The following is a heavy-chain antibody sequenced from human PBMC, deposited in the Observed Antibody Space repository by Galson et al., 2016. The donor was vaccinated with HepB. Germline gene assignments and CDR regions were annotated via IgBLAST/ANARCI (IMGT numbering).Heavy chain of an antibody. CDR1: GFTFSSYA. V-gene: IGHV3-30*04. CDR3: ARDQNRHYSSGWGYYYYGLDV. D-gene: IGHD6-19*01. CDR2: ISYDGCNK. Sequence: SLRLSCAASGFTFSSYAMHWVRQAPGKGLEWVAVISYDGCNKYYADSVKGRFTISRDNSKNTLYLRMNSLRAEDTAVYYCARDQNRHYSSGWGYYYYGLDVWGQGTTVTVSS. J-gene: IGHJ6*02.